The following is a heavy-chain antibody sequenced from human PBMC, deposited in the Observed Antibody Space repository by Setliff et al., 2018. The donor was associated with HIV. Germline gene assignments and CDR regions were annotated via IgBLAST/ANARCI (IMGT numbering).Heavy chain of an antibody. CDR3: ARLGRAIDRGGYSLRFDY. J-gene: IGHJ4*02. Sequence: SETLSLTCTVTGGSISSGGFYWTWIRQHPGKGLEWIGYIYNTGSTYHNPSLKSRVTISIDTSKNQFSLRLRSVTAADTALYYCARLGRAIDRGGYSLRFDYWGQGTLVTVSS. V-gene: IGHV4-31*03. CDR2: IYNTGST. CDR1: GGSISSGGFY. D-gene: IGHD3-22*01.